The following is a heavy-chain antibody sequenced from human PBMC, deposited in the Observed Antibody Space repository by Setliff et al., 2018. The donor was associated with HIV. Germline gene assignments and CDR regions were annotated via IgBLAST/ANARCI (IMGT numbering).Heavy chain of an antibody. V-gene: IGHV3-13*01. D-gene: IGHD3-9*01. CDR3: AKLRAYNDILPGWGNFDY. J-gene: IGHJ4*02. CDR1: GFAFSSYA. CDR2: IGTGGDT. Sequence: GGSLRLSCAASGFAFSSYALHWVRRAPGKCLDWVSAIGTGGDTYYADSVMGRFTIARDNAKKCLYLQMNSLRAEDTAVYYCAKLRAYNDILPGWGNFDYWGQGTLVTVSS.